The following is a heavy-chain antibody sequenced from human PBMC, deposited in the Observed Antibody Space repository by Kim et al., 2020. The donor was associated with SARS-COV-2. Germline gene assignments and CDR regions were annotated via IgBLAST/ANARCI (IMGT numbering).Heavy chain of an antibody. D-gene: IGHD6-13*01. J-gene: IGHJ6*03. V-gene: IGHV3-23*01. CDR3: ASYPTGIAAAVYYMDV. Sequence: SVKGRFTITRDNSKNTLYLQMNSLRAGDTAVYYCASYPTGIAAAVYYMDVWGKGTTVTVSS.